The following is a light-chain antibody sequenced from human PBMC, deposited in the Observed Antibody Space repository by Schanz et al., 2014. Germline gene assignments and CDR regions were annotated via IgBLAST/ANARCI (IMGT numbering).Light chain of an antibody. Sequence: DIQMTQSPSSLSASVGDRVTITCRASQSISSHLNWYQQKPGKAPKLLIYAASSLKSGVPSRFSGSGSGTDYTLTISSLQPEDFATYHCQQSYTTHTFGQGTKLEIK. J-gene: IGKJ2*01. CDR3: QQSYTTHT. CDR2: AAS. V-gene: IGKV1-39*01. CDR1: QSISSH.